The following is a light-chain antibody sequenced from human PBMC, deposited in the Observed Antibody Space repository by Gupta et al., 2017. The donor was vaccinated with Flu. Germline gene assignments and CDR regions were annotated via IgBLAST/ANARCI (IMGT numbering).Light chain of an antibody. V-gene: IGLV2-14*01. J-gene: IGLJ3*02. CDR1: SSAVGVYNY. CDR3: SAYTISSTPYWV. CDR2: EVS. Sequence: NTCTGTSSAVGVYNYDSWRQQHPVKAPNLMIDEVSNRHAWGANRFSGSNSGKTTSPTISGLPAEDEEDYYCSAYTISSTPYWVFGGGTKLTVL.